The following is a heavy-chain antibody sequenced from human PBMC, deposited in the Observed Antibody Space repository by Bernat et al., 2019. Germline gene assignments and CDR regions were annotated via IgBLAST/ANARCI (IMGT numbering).Heavy chain of an antibody. J-gene: IGHJ4*02. Sequence: EVQLVESGGGLVQPGGSLKLSCAASGFTFSGSAMHWVRPASGKWLEWVGRIRSKANSYATAYAASVKGRFTISRDDSKNTAYLQMNSLKTEDTAVYYCTSSTPDLDYWGLGTLVTVSS. D-gene: IGHD5/OR15-5a*01. CDR1: GFTFSGSA. V-gene: IGHV3-73*02. CDR3: TSSTPDLDY. CDR2: IRSKANSYAT.